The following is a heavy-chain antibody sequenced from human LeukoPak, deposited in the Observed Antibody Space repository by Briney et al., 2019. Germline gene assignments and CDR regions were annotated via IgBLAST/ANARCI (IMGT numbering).Heavy chain of an antibody. Sequence: GGSLTLSCTASGFPFNRFAMSWVRQAPVQGLAWVSAISGGGDAHYADSVKGPFTISRDNSKNTLFLHMNNLTADDTALYYCAKEGITGADSWGQGTLVSVSS. CDR1: GFPFNRFA. CDR3: AKEGITGADS. J-gene: IGHJ4*02. V-gene: IGHV3-23*01. CDR2: ISGGGDA.